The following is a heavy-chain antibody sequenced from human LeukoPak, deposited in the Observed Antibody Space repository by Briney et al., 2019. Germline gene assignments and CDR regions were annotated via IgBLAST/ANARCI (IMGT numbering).Heavy chain of an antibody. D-gene: IGHD5-12*01. CDR1: GFTFSSYW. V-gene: IGHV3-7*01. Sequence: GGSLRFSCAVSGFTFSSYWMSWVRQAPGKGLEWVANIKQDGSEKYYVDSVKGRFTISRDNAKNSLYLQMNSLRAEDTAVYYCARDELGLDYWGQGTLVTVSS. CDR2: IKQDGSEK. J-gene: IGHJ4*02. CDR3: ARDELGLDY.